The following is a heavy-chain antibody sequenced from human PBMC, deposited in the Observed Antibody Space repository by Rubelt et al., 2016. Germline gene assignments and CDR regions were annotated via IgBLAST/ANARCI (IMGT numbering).Heavy chain of an antibody. Sequence: WVRQAPGKGLEWASVIYSGGSTYYADSVKGRFTISRDNSKNTLYLQMNSLRAEDTAVYYCARGGGVVVVPAATYFDYWGQGTLVTVSS. CDR2: IYSGGST. J-gene: IGHJ4*02. V-gene: IGHV3-53*01. D-gene: IGHD2-2*01. CDR3: ARGGGVVVVPAATYFDY.